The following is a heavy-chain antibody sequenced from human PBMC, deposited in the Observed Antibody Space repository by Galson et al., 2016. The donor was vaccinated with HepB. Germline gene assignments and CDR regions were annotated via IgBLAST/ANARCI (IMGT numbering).Heavy chain of an antibody. CDR2: IYSDTST. Sequence: SLRLSCAASAFNIRKNYMSWVRQAPGQGLEWVSTIYSDTSTYYADSVKGRFTLSRDNSKNTLYLQMNSLRAEDTAIYYCARVPDYSPTFFDYWGQGTLVTVSS. J-gene: IGHJ4*02. CDR1: AFNIRKNY. CDR3: ARVPDYSPTFFDY. D-gene: IGHD3-9*01. V-gene: IGHV3-53*01.